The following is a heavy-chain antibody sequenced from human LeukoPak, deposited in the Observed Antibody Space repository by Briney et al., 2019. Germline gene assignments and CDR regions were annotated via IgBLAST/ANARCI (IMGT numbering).Heavy chain of an antibody. CDR2: IYYSGST. V-gene: IGHV4-61*03. CDR3: ARGIVGVTYFDE. CDR1: GGSASSGGFY. D-gene: IGHD1-26*01. J-gene: IGHJ4*02. Sequence: SETLSLTCSVSGGSASSGGFYRTWIRQPPGRGLEWIGYIYYSGSTEYNPSLRSRVSISADTSKNHFSLKLSSVTAADTAVYYCARGIVGVTYFDEWGQGMLVTVSS.